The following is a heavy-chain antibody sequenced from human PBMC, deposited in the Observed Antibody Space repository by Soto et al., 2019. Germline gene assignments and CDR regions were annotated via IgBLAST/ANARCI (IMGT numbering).Heavy chain of an antibody. CDR3: AKVSDSSGYYYPGY. D-gene: IGHD3-22*01. J-gene: IGHJ4*02. CDR2: ISYDGSNK. V-gene: IGHV3-30*18. CDR1: GFTFSSYG. Sequence: PGGSLRLSCAASGFTFSSYGMHWVRQAPGKGLEWVAVISYDGSNKYYADSVKGRFTISRDNSKNTLYLQMNSLRAEDTAVYYCAKVSDSSGYYYPGYWGQGTLVTVS.